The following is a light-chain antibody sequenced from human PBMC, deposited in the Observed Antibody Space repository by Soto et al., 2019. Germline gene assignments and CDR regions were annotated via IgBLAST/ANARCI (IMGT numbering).Light chain of an antibody. Sequence: QSALTQPASVSGSPGQWITISCTGTSSYIGGYNYGSWYQQHPGNAPKLMIYDVSNRPSGVSNRFSGSKSVNTASLTISGLQAEDEADYYCRSYTSSSNYVFGTVTKLTVL. CDR3: RSYTSSSNYV. CDR2: DVS. CDR1: SSYIGGYNY. J-gene: IGLJ1*01. V-gene: IGLV2-14*01.